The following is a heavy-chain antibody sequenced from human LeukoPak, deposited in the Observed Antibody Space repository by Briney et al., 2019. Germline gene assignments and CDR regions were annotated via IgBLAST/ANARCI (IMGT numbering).Heavy chain of an antibody. CDR2: IKNSGDST. V-gene: IGHV3-23*01. CDR3: AKEIAGLGIPSFDF. J-gene: IGHJ4*02. CDR1: GFTFSTYA. Sequence: GGSLRLSCAASGFTFSTYAMSWVRQALGKGLEWVSGIKNSGDSTFYADFVKGRFTISRDNSRNTLFLQMNSLRAADTAVYYCAKEIAGLGIPSFDFWGQGTLVTVSS. D-gene: IGHD2-21*01.